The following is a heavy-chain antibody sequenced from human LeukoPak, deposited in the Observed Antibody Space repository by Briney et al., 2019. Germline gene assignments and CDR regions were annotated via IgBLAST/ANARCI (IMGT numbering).Heavy chain of an antibody. CDR1: GFTFSSYE. Sequence: PGGSLRLSCAASGFTFSSYEMNWVRQAPGKELEWVSYISSSGSSIYYADSVKGRFTISRDNAKNSQYLQMNSLRAEDTAVYYCARATVGFDYWGQGTLVTVSS. V-gene: IGHV3-48*03. CDR3: ARATVGFDY. J-gene: IGHJ4*02. CDR2: ISSSGSSI. D-gene: IGHD3-3*01.